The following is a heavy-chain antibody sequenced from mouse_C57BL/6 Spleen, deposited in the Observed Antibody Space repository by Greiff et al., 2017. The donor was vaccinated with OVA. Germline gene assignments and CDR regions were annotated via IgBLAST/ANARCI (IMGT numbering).Heavy chain of an antibody. CDR2: ISSGSSTI. V-gene: IGHV5-17*01. CDR3: ARGGSSLDY. J-gene: IGHJ2*01. CDR1: GFTFSDYG. D-gene: IGHD1-1*01. Sequence: EVMLVESGGGLVKPGGSLKLSCAASGFTFSDYGMHWVRQAPEKGLEWVAYISSGSSTIYSADTVKGRFTIPRDNATNTLFLQMTSLRSEDTAMYYCARGGSSLDYWGQGTTLTVSS.